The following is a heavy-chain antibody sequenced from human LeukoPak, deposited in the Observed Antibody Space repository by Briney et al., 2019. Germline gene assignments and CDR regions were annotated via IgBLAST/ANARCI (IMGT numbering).Heavy chain of an antibody. V-gene: IGHV1-2*02. Sequence: ATVKVSCKASGNTFTGYYMHWVRQAPGQGLEWMGWINPNSGGTNYAQKFQGRVTMTRDTSISTAYMELSRLRSDDTAVYYCARDSSGWYVHWFDPWGQGTLVTVSS. J-gene: IGHJ5*02. CDR2: INPNSGGT. CDR1: GNTFTGYY. CDR3: ARDSSGWYVHWFDP. D-gene: IGHD6-19*01.